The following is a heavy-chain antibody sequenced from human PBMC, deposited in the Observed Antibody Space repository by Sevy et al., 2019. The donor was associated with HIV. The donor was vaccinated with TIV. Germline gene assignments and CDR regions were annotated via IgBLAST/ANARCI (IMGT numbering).Heavy chain of an antibody. J-gene: IGHJ6*02. V-gene: IGHV3-23*01. CDR2: ISGSGGST. D-gene: IGHD5-18*01. CDR1: GFTFSSYA. CDR3: AKHLASRGYSYGSDGMDV. Sequence: GGSLRLSCAASGFTFSSYAMSWVRQAPGKGLEWVSAISGSGGSTYYADSVKGRFTISRDNSKNTLYLQRNSLRAEDTAVYYCAKHLASRGYSYGSDGMDVWGQGTTVTVSS.